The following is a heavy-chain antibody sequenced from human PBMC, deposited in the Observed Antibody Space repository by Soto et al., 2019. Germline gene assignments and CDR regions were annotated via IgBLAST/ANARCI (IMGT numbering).Heavy chain of an antibody. D-gene: IGHD4-17*01. J-gene: IGHJ4*02. CDR2: IYSGGRT. V-gene: IGHV3-66*01. Sequence: EVQLVESGGGLVQPGGSLRLSCAASTFTVSSNYMHWVHQAPGKGLEWVSVIYSGGRTYYADSVKGRFTISRDNSKNTLYLQMNSLRAEDTAVYYCARTSGDYDYWGQGTLVTVSS. CDR3: ARTSGDYDY. CDR1: TFTVSSNY.